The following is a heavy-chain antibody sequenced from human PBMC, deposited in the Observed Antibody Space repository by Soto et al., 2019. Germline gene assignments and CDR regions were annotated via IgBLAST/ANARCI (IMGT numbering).Heavy chain of an antibody. CDR3: TRDIFNDFWRGNYFGQSDY. Sequence: GGSLRLSCAASGFSFSYYSMNWVRQAPGKGLEWVSSISNSSTYIYYADSVKGRFTISRDNAKNSLYLQMSSLTGEDTAVYYCTRDIFNDFWRGNYFGQSDYWGQGTLVTVSS. CDR1: GFSFSYYS. D-gene: IGHD3-3*01. CDR2: ISNSSTYI. J-gene: IGHJ4*02. V-gene: IGHV3-21*06.